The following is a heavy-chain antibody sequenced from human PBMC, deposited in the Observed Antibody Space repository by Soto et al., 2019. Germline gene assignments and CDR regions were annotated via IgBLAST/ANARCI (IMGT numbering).Heavy chain of an antibody. Sequence: ASVKVSCKASGHTFTSYGISWVRQAPGQGLEWMGWISAYNGNTNYAQKLQGRVTMTTDTSTSTAYMELRSLRSDDTAVYYCARKTAELRYFDWSTQRYYYYYYMDVWGKGTTVTVSS. CDR3: ARKTAELRYFDWSTQRYYYYYYMDV. CDR1: GHTFTSYG. J-gene: IGHJ6*03. D-gene: IGHD3-9*01. V-gene: IGHV1-18*01. CDR2: ISAYNGNT.